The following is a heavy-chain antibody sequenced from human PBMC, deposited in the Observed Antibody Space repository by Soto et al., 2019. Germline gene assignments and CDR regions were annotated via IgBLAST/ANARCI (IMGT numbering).Heavy chain of an antibody. Sequence: EVQRLESGGGLVQPGGSLRLSCAASGFTFSSYAMSWVRQAPGKGLEWVSGISGSGGSTYYADSVKGRFTISRDNSKNTLYLQTNSLRAEATAVYSSAGDRRYSYAYDAMDVWGQGTRVTVSS. V-gene: IGHV3-23*01. CDR1: GFTFSSYA. CDR3: AGDRRYSYAYDAMDV. D-gene: IGHD5-18*01. J-gene: IGHJ6*02. CDR2: ISGSGGST.